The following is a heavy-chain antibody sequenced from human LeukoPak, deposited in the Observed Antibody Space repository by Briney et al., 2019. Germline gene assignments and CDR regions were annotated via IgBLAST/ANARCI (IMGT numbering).Heavy chain of an antibody. Sequence: IPSETLSLTCTVSGGSISSSSYYWGWIRRPPGKGLEWIGSIYYSGSTYYNPSLKSRVTISVDKSKNQFSLKLSSVTAADTAVYYCARVPDSYFDYWGQGTLVTVSS. CDR3: ARVPDSYFDY. CDR2: IYYSGST. V-gene: IGHV4-39*07. CDR1: GGSISSSSYY. J-gene: IGHJ4*02. D-gene: IGHD3-22*01.